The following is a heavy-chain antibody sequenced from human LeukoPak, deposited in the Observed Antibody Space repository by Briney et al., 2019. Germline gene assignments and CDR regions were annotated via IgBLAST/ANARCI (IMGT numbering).Heavy chain of an antibody. CDR2: ISGSGGST. CDR1: GFTFSSYA. J-gene: IGHJ3*02. V-gene: IGHV3-23*01. Sequence: GGSLRISCAASGFTFSSYAMSWVRQAPGKGLEWVSAISGSGGSTYYADSVKGRFTISRDNSKNTLYLQMNSLRAEDTAVYYCANPPYSKDAFDIWGQGTMVTVSS. D-gene: IGHD4-11*01. CDR3: ANPPYSKDAFDI.